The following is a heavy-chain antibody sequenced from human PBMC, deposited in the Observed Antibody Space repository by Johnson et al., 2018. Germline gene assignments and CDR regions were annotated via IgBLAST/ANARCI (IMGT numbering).Heavy chain of an antibody. CDR3: ARVASQDIVVVVAADYYYYMDV. CDR1: GGSISSSNW. CDR2: IYHSGST. D-gene: IGHD2-15*01. V-gene: IGHV4-4*02. J-gene: IGHJ6*03. Sequence: QVQLQESGPGLVKPSGTLSLTCAVSGGSISSSNWWSWVRQPPGKGLEWIGEIYHSGSTNYNPSLKSRVTIQVDKSKNQFSLKLSSVTAADTAVYYCARVASQDIVVVVAADYYYYMDVWGKGTTVTVSS.